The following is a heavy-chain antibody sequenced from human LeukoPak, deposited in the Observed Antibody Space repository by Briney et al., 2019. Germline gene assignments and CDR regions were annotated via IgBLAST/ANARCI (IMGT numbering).Heavy chain of an antibody. Sequence: GGSLRLSCATSGFMFSNYWMTWVRQAPGKGLEWVANIKQDGSAKHYMDSVKGRFTISRDNSKNTLFLQMNSLRAEDTAVYYCAKDGGLWVSAHWGDSWGRGTLVTVSS. V-gene: IGHV3-7*03. J-gene: IGHJ4*02. CDR2: IKQDGSAK. D-gene: IGHD7-27*01. CDR1: GFMFSNYW. CDR3: AKDGGLWVSAHWGDS.